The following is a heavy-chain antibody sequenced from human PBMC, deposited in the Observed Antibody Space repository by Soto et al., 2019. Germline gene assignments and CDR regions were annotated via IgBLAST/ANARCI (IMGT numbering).Heavy chain of an antibody. D-gene: IGHD2-2*01. CDR1: GFTFSSYW. CDR3: ARDECTSCFHAHGGDY. J-gene: IGHJ4*02. Sequence: EVQLVESGGGLVPPGGSLRLACAASGFTFSSYWMSWVRQAPGQGLEWVANIKQDGSETYYGDSAKGRFTISSDNGKNSLELQINSLRAEDTAVYYCARDECTSCFHAHGGDYWGQGTPVTVSS. CDR2: IKQDGSET. V-gene: IGHV3-7*01.